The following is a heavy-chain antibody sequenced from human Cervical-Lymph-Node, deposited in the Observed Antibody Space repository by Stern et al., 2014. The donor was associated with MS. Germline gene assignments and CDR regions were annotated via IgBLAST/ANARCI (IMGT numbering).Heavy chain of an antibody. D-gene: IGHD5-24*01. V-gene: IGHV1-2*02. CDR3: AKDGYNY. J-gene: IGHJ4*02. CDR1: GYTFTGYY. CDR2: FIPNNGDT. Sequence: VQLVQSGAEVKKPGASVKVSCKASGYTFTGYYIHWVRQAPGQGLEWMGWFIPNNGDTNYAQNFQGRVTMTRDTSISTAYMELSRLRSDDTAVYYCAKDGYNYWGQGTLVTVSS.